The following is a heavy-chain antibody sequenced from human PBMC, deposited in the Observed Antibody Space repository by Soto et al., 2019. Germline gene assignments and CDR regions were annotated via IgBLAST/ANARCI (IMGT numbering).Heavy chain of an antibody. CDR3: AREGEYSYGYFDY. D-gene: IGHD5-18*01. CDR1: GGSISRNY. V-gene: IGHV4-59*01. J-gene: IGHJ4*02. Sequence: SETLSLTCTVSGGSISRNYWSWIRQPPGKGLEWLGYIYDSGTTNYNPSVKSRVTISLDTSKRQFSLRMSSVTAADTAVYYCAREGEYSYGYFDYWGQGAQVTVSS. CDR2: IYDSGTT.